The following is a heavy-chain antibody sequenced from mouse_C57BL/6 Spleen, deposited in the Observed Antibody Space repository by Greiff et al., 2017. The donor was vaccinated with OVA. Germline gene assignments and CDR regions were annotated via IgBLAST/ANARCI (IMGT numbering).Heavy chain of an antibody. CDR1: GYTFTDYN. CDR3: ARLGYYGSRYFDV. CDR2: INPNNGGT. V-gene: IGHV1-18*01. D-gene: IGHD1-1*01. J-gene: IGHJ1*03. Sequence: EVQPQQSGPELVKPGASVKIPCKASGYTFTDYNMDWVKQSHGKSLEWIGDINPNNGGTIYNQKFKGKATLTVDKSSSTAYMELRSLTSEDTAVYYCARLGYYGSRYFDVWGTGTTVTVSS.